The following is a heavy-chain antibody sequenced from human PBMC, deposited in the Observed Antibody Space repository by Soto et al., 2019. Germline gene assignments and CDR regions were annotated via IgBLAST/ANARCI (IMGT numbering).Heavy chain of an antibody. CDR1: GFTFSSYA. J-gene: IGHJ6*03. V-gene: IGHV3-23*01. D-gene: IGHD3-3*01. CDR3: AKYTMTYYYYSCMDV. Sequence: GGSLRLSCAGSGFTFSSYAMAWVRQAPGKGLEWVSVIIGSGGNTYSADSVKGRFTISRDNSKNTLYLRMNSLRAEDTAIYYCAKYTMTYYYYSCMDVWGKGTTVTVSS. CDR2: IIGSGGNT.